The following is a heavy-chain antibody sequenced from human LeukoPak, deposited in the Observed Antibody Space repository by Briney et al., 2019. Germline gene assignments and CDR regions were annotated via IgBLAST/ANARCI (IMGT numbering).Heavy chain of an antibody. CDR1: GFTFSSYS. D-gene: IGHD3-22*01. CDR3: ARRGYYDYSGFDY. CDR2: ISSSSSYI. J-gene: IGHJ4*02. V-gene: IGHV3-21*01. Sequence: GGSLRLSCAASGFTFSSYSMNWVRQAPGKGLEWVSSISSSSSYIYYADSVKGRFTISRDNAKNSLYLQMNSLRAEDTAVYYCARRGYYDYSGFDYWGQGTLVTVSS.